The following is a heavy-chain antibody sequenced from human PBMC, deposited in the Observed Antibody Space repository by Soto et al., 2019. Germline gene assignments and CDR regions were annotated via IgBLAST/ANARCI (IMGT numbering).Heavy chain of an antibody. Sequence: ASVKVSCKASGGTFSSYTISWVRQAPGQGLEWMGGIIPIFGTANYAQKFQGRVTITADKSTSTAYMELSSLRSEDTAVCYCARPTYYYDSSGSPSDAFDIWCQGTMVTVSS. J-gene: IGHJ3*02. CDR2: IIPIFGTA. CDR3: ARPTYYYDSSGSPSDAFDI. V-gene: IGHV1-69*06. D-gene: IGHD3-22*01. CDR1: GGTFSSYT.